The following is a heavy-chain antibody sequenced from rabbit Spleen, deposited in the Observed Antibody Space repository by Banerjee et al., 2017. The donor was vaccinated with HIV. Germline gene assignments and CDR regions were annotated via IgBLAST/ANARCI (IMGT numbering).Heavy chain of an antibody. CDR1: RFSFSSSYY. D-gene: IGHD8-1*01. Sequence: QSLEESGGDLVKPGASLTLTCTASRFSFSSSYYMCWVRQAPGKGLECIACIYGGSGGSTWYASWAKGRFTISKTSSTTVTLQMTSLTAADTATYFCARDSGSSFSSYGMDLWGPGTLVTVS. J-gene: IGHJ6*01. CDR3: ARDSGSSFSSYGMDL. V-gene: IGHV1S40*01. CDR2: IYGGSGGST.